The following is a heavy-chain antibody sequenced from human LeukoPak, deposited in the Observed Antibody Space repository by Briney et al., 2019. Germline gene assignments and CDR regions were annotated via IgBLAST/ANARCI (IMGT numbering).Heavy chain of an antibody. J-gene: IGHJ4*02. CDR2: MDPNSGNT. D-gene: IGHD1-26*01. CDR1: GYTFISHD. CDR3: ARVQGSDTSGSFDH. Sequence: ASVKVSCKTSGYTFISHDINWVRQATGQGLEWMGWMDPNSGNTGYAQRFQGRVTLTRSTSLSEAYMELTSLKFEDTAVYYCARVQGSDTSGSFDHWGQGTLVTVSS. V-gene: IGHV1-8*01.